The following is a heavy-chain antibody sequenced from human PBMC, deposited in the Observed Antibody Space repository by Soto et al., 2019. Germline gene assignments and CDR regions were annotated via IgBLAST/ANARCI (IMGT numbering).Heavy chain of an antibody. CDR1: GFTFSTYA. CDR2: ITSNGGNT. D-gene: IGHD3-16*01. Sequence: EVQLVESGGGLVQPGGSLRLSCAASGFTFSTYAMHWVRQAPGKGLQCVSAITSNGGNTDYASSVKGRFTISRDNSKNTLYLQMGSLRAEDMAVYYCTMRMTFGFGMDVWGQGTTVTVSS. J-gene: IGHJ6*02. V-gene: IGHV3-64*01. CDR3: TMRMTFGFGMDV.